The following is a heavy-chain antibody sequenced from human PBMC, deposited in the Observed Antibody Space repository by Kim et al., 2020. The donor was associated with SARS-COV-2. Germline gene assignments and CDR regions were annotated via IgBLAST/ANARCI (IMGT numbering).Heavy chain of an antibody. CDR3: ARESRNLRFLEWSGRDWGMDV. CDR2: ISAYNGNT. CDR1: GYTFTSYG. J-gene: IGHJ6*02. Sequence: ASVKVSCKASGYTFTSYGISWVRQAPGQGLEWMGWISAYNGNTNYAQKLQGRVTMTTDTSTSTAYMELRSLRSDDTAVYYCARESRNLRFLEWSGRDWGMDVWGQGTTVTVSS. V-gene: IGHV1-18*04. D-gene: IGHD3-3*01.